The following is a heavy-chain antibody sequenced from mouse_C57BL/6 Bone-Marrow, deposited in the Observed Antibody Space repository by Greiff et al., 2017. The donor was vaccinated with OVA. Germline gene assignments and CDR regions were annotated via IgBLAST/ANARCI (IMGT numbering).Heavy chain of an antibody. CDR3: ARYMAGTHFDY. Sequence: EVHLVESGGGLVQPGGSLSLSCAASGFTFTDYCMSWVRQPPGKALEWLGFIRNKANGYTTEYSASVKGRFTISRDNSQSILYLQMNALRAEDSATYYGARYMAGTHFDYWGQGTTLTVSS. CDR1: GFTFTDYC. D-gene: IGHD4-1*01. V-gene: IGHV7-3*01. CDR2: IRNKANGYTT. J-gene: IGHJ2*01.